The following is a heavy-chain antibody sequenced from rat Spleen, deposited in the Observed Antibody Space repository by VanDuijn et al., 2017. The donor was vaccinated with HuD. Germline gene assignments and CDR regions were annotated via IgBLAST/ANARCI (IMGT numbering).Heavy chain of an antibody. V-gene: IGHV5-7*01. CDR3: TRGYVMDA. J-gene: IGHJ4*01. CDR1: GFIFSDFY. Sequence: EVQLVESGGGLVQPGRSMKLSCAASGFIFSDFYMAWVRQAPTKGLEWVATMSYDGSSTYYRDSVKGRFTISRDNAKSTLNLQMDSLRSEDTATYYCTRGYVMDAWGQGASVTVSS. CDR2: MSYDGSST.